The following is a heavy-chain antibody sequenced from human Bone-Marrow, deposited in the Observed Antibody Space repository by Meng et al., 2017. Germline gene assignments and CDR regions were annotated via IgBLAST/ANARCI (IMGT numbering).Heavy chain of an antibody. CDR2: ISWNSGSI. J-gene: IGHJ6*02. CDR3: AKGSYDTTHYGMDV. CDR1: GFTFDDYA. D-gene: IGHD3-22*01. V-gene: IGHV3-9*03. Sequence: GGSLRLSCAASGFTFDDYAMHWVRQAPGKGLEWVSGISWNSGSIGYADSVKGRFTISRDNAKNSLYLQMNSLRAEDMALYYCAKGSYDTTHYGMDVWGQGTTVTVSS.